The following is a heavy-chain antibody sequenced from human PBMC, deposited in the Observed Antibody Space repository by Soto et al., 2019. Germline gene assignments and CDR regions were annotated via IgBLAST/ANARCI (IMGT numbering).Heavy chain of an antibody. D-gene: IGHD3-9*01. CDR3: AKDSTGRGYDILTGYYNFGSPNWFDP. CDR1: GFTFSSYA. CDR2: ISGSGGST. J-gene: IGHJ5*02. V-gene: IGHV3-23*01. Sequence: GGSLRLSCAASGFTFSSYAMSWVRQAPGKGLEWVSAISGSGGSTYYADSVKGRFTISRDNSKNTLYLQMNSLRAEDTAVYYCAKDSTGRGYDILTGYYNFGSPNWFDPWGQGTLVTVSS.